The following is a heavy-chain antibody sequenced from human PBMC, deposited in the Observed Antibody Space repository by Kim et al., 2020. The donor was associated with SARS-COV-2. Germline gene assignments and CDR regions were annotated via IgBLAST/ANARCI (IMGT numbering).Heavy chain of an antibody. CDR1: GGSISSYY. J-gene: IGHJ5*02. CDR3: SSPWYTLSTYKWFKL. D-gene: IGHD1-20*01. CDR2: IYTSGST. V-gene: IGHV4-4*07. Sequence: SETLSLTCTVSGGSISSYYWSWIRQPAGKGLEWIGRIYTSGSTNYNPSLKSRVTISVATSKNQFSLKLSSVTAAVTAVYDCSSPWYTLSTYKWFKLWGQG.